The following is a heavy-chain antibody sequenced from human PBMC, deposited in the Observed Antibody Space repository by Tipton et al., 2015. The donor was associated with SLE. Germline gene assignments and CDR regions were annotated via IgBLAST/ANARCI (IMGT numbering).Heavy chain of an antibody. D-gene: IGHD6-13*01. Sequence: TLSLTCAVYGGSFSGYYWGWIRQPPGKELEWIGSIYYRGTTDYNPSLKSRVTISVDTSKNQFSLKLSSVTAADTAMYYCVRASAWYQDYYYYYHMDVWGKGTTVTVSS. CDR2: IYYRGTT. CDR3: VRASAWYQDYYYYYHMDV. V-gene: IGHV4-34*01. J-gene: IGHJ6*03. CDR1: GGSFSGYY.